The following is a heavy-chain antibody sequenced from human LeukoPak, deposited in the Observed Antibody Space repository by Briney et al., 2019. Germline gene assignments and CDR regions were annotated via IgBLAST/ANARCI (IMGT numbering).Heavy chain of an antibody. CDR3: ARVKGRVFGVITTKERYFDY. J-gene: IGHJ4*02. CDR2: INPKTGAT. CDR1: GYIFTDYY. D-gene: IGHD3-3*01. Sequence: ASVKVSCKASGYIFTDYYVHWIRQAPGHGLEWMGWINPKTGATGTAPLFKGRVSMSRDTSISTTYMDLSSLTSDDTAVYYCARVKGRVFGVITTKERYFDYWGQGTLVTVSS. V-gene: IGHV1-2*02.